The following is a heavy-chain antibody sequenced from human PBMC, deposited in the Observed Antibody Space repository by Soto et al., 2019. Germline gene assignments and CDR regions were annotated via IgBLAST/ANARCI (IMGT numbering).Heavy chain of an antibody. CDR1: GGTFSSDA. CDR2: IIPIFGTA. CDR3: ARKNHYGSAFDY. J-gene: IGHJ4*02. V-gene: IGHV1-69*13. D-gene: IGHD3-10*01. Sequence: ASVKVSCKASGGTFSSDAISWVRQAPGQGLEWMGGIIPIFGTANYAQKFQGRVTITADESTSTAYMELSSLRSEDTAVYYCARKNHYGSAFDYWGQGTLVTVSS.